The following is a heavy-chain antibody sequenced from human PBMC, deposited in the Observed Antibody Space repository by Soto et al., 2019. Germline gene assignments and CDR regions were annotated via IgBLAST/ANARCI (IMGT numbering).Heavy chain of an antibody. Sequence: GGSLRLSCAASGFTVSSNYMSWVRQAPGKGLEWVSVIYSGGSTYYADSVKGRFTISRDNSKNTLYLQMNSLRAEDTAVYYCARQYCSGGSCYEEYFQHWGQGTLVTVSS. V-gene: IGHV3-66*04. J-gene: IGHJ1*01. CDR2: IYSGGST. CDR1: GFTVSSNY. D-gene: IGHD2-15*01. CDR3: ARQYCSGGSCYEEYFQH.